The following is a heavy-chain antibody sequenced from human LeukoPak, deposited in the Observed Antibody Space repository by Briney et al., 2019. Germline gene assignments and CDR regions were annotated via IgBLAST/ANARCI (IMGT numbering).Heavy chain of an antibody. CDR3: ASHVVTTWGDYFDY. D-gene: IGHD4-23*01. Sequence: PSETLSLTCTVSGGSISSYYWSWIRQPPGKGLEWIGYNSGSTNYTPSLKSRVTISVDTSKNHFSLNLSSVTAAGTAVYYCASHVVTTWGDYFDYWGQGTLVTVSS. CDR2: NSGST. V-gene: IGHV4-59*08. J-gene: IGHJ4*02. CDR1: GGSISSYY.